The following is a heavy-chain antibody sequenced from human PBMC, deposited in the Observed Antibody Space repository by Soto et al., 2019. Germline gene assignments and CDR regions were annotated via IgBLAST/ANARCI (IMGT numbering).Heavy chain of an antibody. V-gene: IGHV3-13*01. Sequence: EVLLVESGGGLVQPGGSLGLSCAASGFPFSTYDMHWVRQSPGKGLEWISAIGAAGDTYYSDSMKGRFTISRDNAKSSLYLQMNSLSAGDSAVYYCSRGPVAGPSYYYMDMWGKGTTVIVSS. J-gene: IGHJ6*03. CDR1: GFPFSTYD. CDR2: IGAAGDT. D-gene: IGHD6-19*01. CDR3: SRGPVAGPSYYYMDM.